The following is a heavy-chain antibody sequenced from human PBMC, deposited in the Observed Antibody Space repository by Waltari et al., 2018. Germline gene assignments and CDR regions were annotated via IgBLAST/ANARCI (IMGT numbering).Heavy chain of an antibody. CDR3: ARDLLSSGRRFDY. J-gene: IGHJ4*02. Sequence: QVQLVESGGGVVQPGRSLRLSCAASGFTFSSYAMHWVRQAPGKGLEWVAVISYDGSNKYYADSVKGRFTISRDNSKNTLYLQMNSLRAEDTAVYYCARDLLSSGRRFDYWGQGTLVTVSS. D-gene: IGHD3-22*01. CDR2: ISYDGSNK. CDR1: GFTFSSYA. V-gene: IGHV3-30-3*01.